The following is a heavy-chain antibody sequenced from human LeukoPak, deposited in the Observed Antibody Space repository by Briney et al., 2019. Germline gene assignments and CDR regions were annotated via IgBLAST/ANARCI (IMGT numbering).Heavy chain of an antibody. J-gene: IGHJ4*02. D-gene: IGHD1-26*01. V-gene: IGHV3-48*02. CDR3: ARSGTYAYFNY. CDR2: ISGTSTTI. Sequence: XXVRQTXXXXXXWISYISGTSTTIYYAESVKGRFTISRDNAKNSLYLQMTSLRDKDTAVYYCARSGTYAYFNYWGQGTLVTVSS.